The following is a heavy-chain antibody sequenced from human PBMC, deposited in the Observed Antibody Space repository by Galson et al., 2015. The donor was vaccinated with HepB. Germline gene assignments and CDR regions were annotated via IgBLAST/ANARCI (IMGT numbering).Heavy chain of an antibody. Sequence: SVKVSCKASGYTFTGYYLHWVRQAPGQGLEWMGWINPHSGGTNFAQKFQGRIFMTRDTSVNTVYMNLSKLRSDDTAPYYCARVGYNSAWDRPDHWGQGTPVTVSS. CDR2: INPHSGGT. CDR3: ARVGYNSAWDRPDH. J-gene: IGHJ4*02. D-gene: IGHD6-19*01. CDR1: GYTFTGYY. V-gene: IGHV1-2*02.